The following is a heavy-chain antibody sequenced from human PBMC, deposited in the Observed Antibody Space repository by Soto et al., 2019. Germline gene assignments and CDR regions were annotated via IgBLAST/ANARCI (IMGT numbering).Heavy chain of an antibody. CDR2: IWYDGSNK. Sequence: PGGSLRLSCAASGFTFSSYGMHWVRQAPGKGLEWVAVIWYDGSNKYYADSVKGRFTISRDNSKNTLYLQMNSLRAEDTAVYYCARPPIDSSGWYFDYFDYRGQGTLVTVSS. CDR3: ARPPIDSSGWYFDYFDY. CDR1: GFTFSSYG. J-gene: IGHJ4*02. D-gene: IGHD6-19*01. V-gene: IGHV3-33*01.